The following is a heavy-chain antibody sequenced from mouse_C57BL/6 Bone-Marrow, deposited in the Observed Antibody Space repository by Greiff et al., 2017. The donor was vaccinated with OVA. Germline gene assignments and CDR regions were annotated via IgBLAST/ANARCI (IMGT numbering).Heavy chain of an antibody. CDR1: GFTFSSYA. CDR2: ISDGGSYT. Sequence: EVKLMESGGGLVKPGGSLKLSCAASGFTFSSYAMSWVRQTPEKRLEWVATISDGGSYTYYPDNVKGRFTISRDNAKNNLYLQMSHLKSEDTAMYYCARGKPSGWLLRGYAMDYWGQGTSVTVSS. CDR3: ARGKPSGWLLRGYAMDY. J-gene: IGHJ4*01. V-gene: IGHV5-4*03. D-gene: IGHD2-3*01.